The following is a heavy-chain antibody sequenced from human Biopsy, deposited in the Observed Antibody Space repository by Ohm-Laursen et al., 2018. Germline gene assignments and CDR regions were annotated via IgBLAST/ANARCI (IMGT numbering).Heavy chain of an antibody. CDR3: ARDFRAGSGFLRSNNHYCGMDV. J-gene: IGHJ6*02. V-gene: IGHV4-59*01. Sequence: SQTLSLTCTVSGGSISGYYWTWIRQSPGKGLEWIGYIYYHNGSSSYNPSLNRRVTMSVDTSQNQFSLNLNSVTAADTAVYYCARDFRAGSGFLRSNNHYCGMDVWGPGTRVTVSS. CDR1: GGSISGYY. CDR2: IYYHNGSS. D-gene: IGHD5-24*01.